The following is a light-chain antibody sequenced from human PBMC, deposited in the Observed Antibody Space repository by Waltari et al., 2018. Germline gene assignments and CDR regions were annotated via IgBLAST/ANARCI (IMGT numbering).Light chain of an antibody. J-gene: IGLJ2*01. CDR2: DVS. CDR3: SSQSSNDVVL. Sequence: QSALTQPAPVSGSPGQSVTIFGAGPSIAAGGLNSVPWYQEHPGQAPRVIIYDVSDRPSGVSDRFSGSKSGNTASLTISGLQAEDEADYYCSSQSSNDVVLFGGGTKLTVL. V-gene: IGLV2-14*01. CDR1: SIAAGGLNS.